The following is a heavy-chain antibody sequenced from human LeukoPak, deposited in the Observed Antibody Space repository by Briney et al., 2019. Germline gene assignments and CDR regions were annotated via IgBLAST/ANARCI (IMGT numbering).Heavy chain of an antibody. D-gene: IGHD6-19*01. CDR2: IKQDGNEK. V-gene: IGHV3-7*01. J-gene: IGHJ4*02. CDR3: ARRLGSGWYGFDY. CDR1: EFTFSWYW. Sequence: PGGSLRLSCAASEFTFSWYWMTWVRQAPGKGLEWVANIKQDGNEKYYVDSVKGRFTISRDNAKNSLYLQMNSVRVEDTAVYYCARRLGSGWYGFDYWGQGTLVTVSS.